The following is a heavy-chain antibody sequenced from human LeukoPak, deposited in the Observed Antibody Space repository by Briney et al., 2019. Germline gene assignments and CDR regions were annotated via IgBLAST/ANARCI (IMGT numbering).Heavy chain of an antibody. CDR1: GGSISSFY. D-gene: IGHD1-1*01. Sequence: SETLSLTCTVSGGSISSFYWSWIRQPPGKRLEWIGYIYYSGTTNYNPSLKSRVTISIDTSNNQFSLRLSSVTAADTAVYYCARGHPGTTDPWGQGTLVTVSS. J-gene: IGHJ5*02. CDR3: ARGHPGTTDP. CDR2: IYYSGTT. V-gene: IGHV4-59*01.